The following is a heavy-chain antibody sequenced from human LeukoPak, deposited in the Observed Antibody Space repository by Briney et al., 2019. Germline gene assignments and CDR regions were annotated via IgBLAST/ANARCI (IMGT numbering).Heavy chain of an antibody. CDR2: ISGSAISI. CDR3: ARDDILTGYSRSGMDV. Sequence: GGSLGLSCDTSGFTFNRFTMSWVRQAPGKGLEWVSSISGSAISIDYADSVKGRFTISRDNSKNTLYLQMNSLRAEDTAVYYCARDDILTGYSRSGMDVWGQGTTVTVSS. V-gene: IGHV3-21*01. D-gene: IGHD3-9*01. J-gene: IGHJ6*02. CDR1: GFTFNRFT.